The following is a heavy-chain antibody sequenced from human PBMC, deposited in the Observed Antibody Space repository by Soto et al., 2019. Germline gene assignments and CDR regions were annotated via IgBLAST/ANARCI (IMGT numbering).Heavy chain of an antibody. J-gene: IGHJ6*02. CDR2: ISYDGSNK. D-gene: IGHD6-19*01. CDR3: AKGIAVAGTGYNYYGMDV. CDR1: GFRVRNYG. Sequence: PAWCLRLARAASGFRVRNYGIHGVRQAPGKGLEWVAVISYDGSNKYYADSVKGRFTISRDNSKNTLYLQMNSLRADDTAVYYCAKGIAVAGTGYNYYGMDVWGQGTTVTVSS. V-gene: IGHV3-30*18.